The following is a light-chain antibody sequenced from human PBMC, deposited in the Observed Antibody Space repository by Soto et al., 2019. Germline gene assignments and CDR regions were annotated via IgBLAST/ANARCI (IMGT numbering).Light chain of an antibody. V-gene: IGKV1-12*01. Sequence: DIQMTQSPSSVSASVGDRVTITCRARQGISNWLAWYQQQPGKAPKLLIYAASSLQSGVPSRFSGGGSGTHFTLIISSLQPEDCATYYCQQTNTFLPLTFGGGTKVEIK. J-gene: IGKJ4*01. CDR3: QQTNTFLPLT. CDR2: AAS. CDR1: QGISNW.